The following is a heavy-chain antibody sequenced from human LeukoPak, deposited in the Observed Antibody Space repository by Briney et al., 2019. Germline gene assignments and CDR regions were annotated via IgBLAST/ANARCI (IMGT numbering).Heavy chain of an antibody. Sequence: GASVKVSCKASGYTFTSYYMHWVRQAPGQGLEWMGIINPSGGSTSYAQKLQGRVTMTTDTSTSTAYMELRSLRSDDTAVYYCARGGIRRWFDPWGQGTLVTVSS. CDR2: INPSGGST. CDR1: GYTFTSYY. D-gene: IGHD2-15*01. CDR3: ARGGIRRWFDP. V-gene: IGHV1-46*01. J-gene: IGHJ5*02.